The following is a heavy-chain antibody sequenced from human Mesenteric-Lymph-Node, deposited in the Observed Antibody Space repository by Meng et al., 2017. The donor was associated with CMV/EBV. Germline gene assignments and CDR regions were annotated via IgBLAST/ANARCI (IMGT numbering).Heavy chain of an antibody. J-gene: IGHJ5*02. V-gene: IGHV3-23*01. D-gene: IGHD2-2*01. CDR3: AKSGCSISGCHGGWFDP. Sequence: GESLKISCAASGFTFSSYAMNWVRQGPGKGLEWVSTISAAGSTTYYADFVRGRFTISRDNSKNTLYLQTNSLRVEDTAVYYCAKSGCSISGCHGGWFDPWGQGTLVTVSS. CDR2: ISAAGSTT. CDR1: GFTFSSYA.